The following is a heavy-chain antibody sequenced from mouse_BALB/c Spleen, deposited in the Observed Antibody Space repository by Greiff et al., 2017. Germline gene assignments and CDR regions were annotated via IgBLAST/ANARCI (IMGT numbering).Heavy chain of an antibody. CDR3: ARLITTNY. J-gene: IGHJ2*01. CDR1: GYTFTSYW. V-gene: IGHV1-7*01. D-gene: IGHD1-1*01. CDR2: INPSTGYT. Sequence: QVQLQQSGAELAKPGASVKMSCKASGYTFTSYWMHWVKQRPEQGLEWIGYINPSTGYTEYNQKFKDKATLTADKSSSTAYMQLSSLTSEDSAVYYCARLITTNYWGQGTTLTVSS.